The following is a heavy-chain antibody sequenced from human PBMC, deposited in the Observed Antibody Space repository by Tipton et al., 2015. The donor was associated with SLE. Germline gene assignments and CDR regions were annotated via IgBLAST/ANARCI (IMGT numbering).Heavy chain of an antibody. Sequence: TLSLTCTVSGGSISSSSYYWGWIRQPPGKGLEWIGSIYYSGSTYYNPSLKSRVTISVDTSKNQFSLKLSSVTAADTAVYYCARGRGAGFNYYYYGMDVWGQGTTVSVSS. V-gene: IGHV4-39*07. CDR3: ARGRGAGFNYYYYGMDV. J-gene: IGHJ6*02. D-gene: IGHD1-26*01. CDR1: GGSISSSSYY. CDR2: IYYSGST.